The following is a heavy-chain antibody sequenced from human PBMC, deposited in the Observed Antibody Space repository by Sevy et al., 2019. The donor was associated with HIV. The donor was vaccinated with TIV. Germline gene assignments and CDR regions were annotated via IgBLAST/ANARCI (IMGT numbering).Heavy chain of an antibody. J-gene: IGHJ4*02. Sequence: GGSLRLSCAASGFTVSGNYMSWVRQAPGKGLEWVSVIYSDDCTSYADSVKGRFTISRDNSKNTLYLRMNNLRAEDTAMYYCASFRASDYWGQGTLVTVSS. CDR1: GFTVSGNY. V-gene: IGHV3-53*01. CDR3: ASFRASDY. CDR2: IYSDDCT.